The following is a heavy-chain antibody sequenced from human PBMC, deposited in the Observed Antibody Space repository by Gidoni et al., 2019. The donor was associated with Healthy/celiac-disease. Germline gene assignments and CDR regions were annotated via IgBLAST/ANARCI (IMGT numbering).Heavy chain of an antibody. Sequence: QMQLVQSGPEVKKPGTSVKVSCKASGFTFTSSAVQWVRQARGQRLEWIGWIVVGSGNTNYAQKFQERVTITRDMSTSTAYMELSSLRSEDTAVYYCAADLYYDFWSGSFIMDVWGKGTTVTVSS. D-gene: IGHD3-3*01. CDR1: GFTFTSSA. CDR2: IVVGSGNT. CDR3: AADLYYDFWSGSFIMDV. J-gene: IGHJ6*03. V-gene: IGHV1-58*01.